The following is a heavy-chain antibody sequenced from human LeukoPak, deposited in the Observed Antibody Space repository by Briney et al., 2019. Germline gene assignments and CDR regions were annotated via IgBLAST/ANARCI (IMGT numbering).Heavy chain of an antibody. D-gene: IGHD6-13*01. J-gene: IGHJ6*03. V-gene: IGHV4-39*01. CDR3: ARGRGLAAAGTNYMDV. CDR1: GGSISSSSYY. Sequence: PSETLSLTCTVSGGSISSSSYYWGWIRQPPGKGLEWIGSIYYSGSTYYNPSLKSRVTISVDTSKNQFSLKLSSVTAADTAVYYCARGRGLAAAGTNYMDVWGKGTTVTVSS. CDR2: IYYSGST.